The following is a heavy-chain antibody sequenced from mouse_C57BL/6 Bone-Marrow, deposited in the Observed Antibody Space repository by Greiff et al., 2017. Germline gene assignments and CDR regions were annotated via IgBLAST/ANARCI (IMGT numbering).Heavy chain of an antibody. CDR3: ARYGSTYWYCDV. D-gene: IGHD1-1*01. V-gene: IGHV1-54*01. J-gene: IGHJ1*03. Sequence: QVQLQQSGAELVRPGTSVKVSCKASGYAFTNYLIEWVKQRPGQGLEWIGVINPGSGGTNYNEKIKGKATLTADKSSSTAYMQLSILTSEDSAVYFWARYGSTYWYCDVWGTGTTVTVSS. CDR1: GYAFTNYL. CDR2: INPGSGGT.